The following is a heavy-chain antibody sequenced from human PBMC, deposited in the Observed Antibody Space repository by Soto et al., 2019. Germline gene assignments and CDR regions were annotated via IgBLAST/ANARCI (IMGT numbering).Heavy chain of an antibody. CDR2: IYYSGST. CDR3: ARHVKAARLFDY. J-gene: IGHJ4*02. D-gene: IGHD6-6*01. V-gene: IGHV4-39*01. CDR1: GGSISSSSYY. Sequence: PSETLSLTCTVSGGSISSSSYYWGWIRQPPGKGLEWIGSIYYSGSTYYNPSLKSRVTISVDTSKNQFSLKLSSVTAADTAVYYCARHVKAARLFDYWGQGTLVTVSS.